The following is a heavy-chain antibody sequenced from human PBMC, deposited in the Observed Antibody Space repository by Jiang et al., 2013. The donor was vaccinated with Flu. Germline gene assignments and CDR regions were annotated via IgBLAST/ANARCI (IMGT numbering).Heavy chain of an antibody. CDR3: AIGRYFDWLEGDYYYYGMDV. J-gene: IGHJ6*02. CDR2: IDPSDSYT. Sequence: SLRISCKGSGYSFTSYWISWVRQMPGKGLEWMGRIDPSDSYTNYSPSFQGHVTISADKSISTAYLQWSSLKASDTAMYYCAIGRYFDWLEGDYYYYGMDVWGQGTTVTVSS. D-gene: IGHD3-9*01. V-gene: IGHV5-10-1*01. CDR1: GYSFTSYW.